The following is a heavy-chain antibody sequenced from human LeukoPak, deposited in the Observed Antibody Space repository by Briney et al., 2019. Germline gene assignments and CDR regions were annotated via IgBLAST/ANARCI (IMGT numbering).Heavy chain of an antibody. CDR1: GFTFSAYW. V-gene: IGHV3-74*01. CDR2: INDVGSDS. D-gene: IGHD4-11*01. Sequence: GGSLRLSCAASGFTFSAYWMHWVRQAPGKGLVWVGRINDVGSDSTYVDSVKGRFTISRDNAKNTLFLQMNSLRTEDTAVYFCARWGNDYSQFDSWGQGTLVTVS. J-gene: IGHJ4*02. CDR3: ARWGNDYSQFDS.